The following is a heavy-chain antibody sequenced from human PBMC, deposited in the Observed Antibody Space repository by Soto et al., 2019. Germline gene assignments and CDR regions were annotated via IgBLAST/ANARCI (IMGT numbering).Heavy chain of an antibody. Sequence: GASVKVCCKASGFTLTSSAMQWVRQARGQRLERIGWIVVGSGNTNYAQKFQERVTITRDMSTSTAYMELSSLRSEDTAVYYCAADQVGATSAPGYWGQGTLVTVSS. CDR3: AADQVGATSAPGY. V-gene: IGHV1-58*02. CDR1: GFTLTSSA. CDR2: IVVGSGNT. D-gene: IGHD1-26*01. J-gene: IGHJ4*02.